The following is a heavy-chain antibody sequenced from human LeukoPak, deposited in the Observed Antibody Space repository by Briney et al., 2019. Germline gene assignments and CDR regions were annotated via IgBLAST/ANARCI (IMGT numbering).Heavy chain of an antibody. Sequence: SETLSLTCTVSGGSVSSGSYYWSWIRQPPGKGLEWIGYIYDSGSTNYNSSLKSRVTISVDTSKNQFSLKLSSVTAADTAVYYCARDHTSSWYRGFDYWGQGTLVTVSS. CDR1: GGSVSSGSYY. CDR3: ARDHTSSWYRGFDY. V-gene: IGHV4-61*01. D-gene: IGHD6-13*01. J-gene: IGHJ4*02. CDR2: IYDSGST.